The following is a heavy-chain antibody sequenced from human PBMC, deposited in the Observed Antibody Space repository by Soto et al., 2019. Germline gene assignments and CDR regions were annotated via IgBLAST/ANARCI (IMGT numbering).Heavy chain of an antibody. Sequence: GGSLRLSCVASGFVFEVYWMHWVRQVPGKGLEWVSRISDDGARTDYADSVRGRFTISRDNANNALYLQMNALRGEDTAVYFCTGGPRPSSVGTGAVWGRGALVTVSS. CDR1: GFVFEVYW. CDR2: ISDDGART. J-gene: IGHJ4*02. D-gene: IGHD2-2*01. CDR3: TGGPRPSSVGTGAV. V-gene: IGHV3-74*01.